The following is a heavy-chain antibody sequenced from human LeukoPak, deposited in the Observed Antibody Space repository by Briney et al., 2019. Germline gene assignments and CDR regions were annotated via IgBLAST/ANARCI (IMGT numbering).Heavy chain of an antibody. Sequence: GGSLRLSCAASGFIFSSYAMSWVRQAPGKGLEWVAAISGSGGSTYTADSVKGRFTISRDSSRNTLYLQMNSLRAGDTAVYFCARSGAAAAKGKYYFDYWGQGTLVTVSS. CDR3: ARSGAAAAKGKYYFDY. V-gene: IGHV3-23*01. CDR1: GFIFSSYA. CDR2: ISGSGGST. D-gene: IGHD6-13*01. J-gene: IGHJ4*02.